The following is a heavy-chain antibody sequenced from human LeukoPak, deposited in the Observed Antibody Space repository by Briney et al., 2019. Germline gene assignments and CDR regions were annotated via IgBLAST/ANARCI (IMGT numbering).Heavy chain of an antibody. CDR2: INPNSGGT. D-gene: IGHD2-21*02. J-gene: IGHJ4*02. CDR3: ARDGGAYCGDCYFADDY. CDR1: GYTFTGYY. V-gene: IGHV1-2*02. Sequence: ASVKVSCKASGYTFTGYYMHWVRQAPGQGLEWMGWINPNSGGTDYAQKFQGRVTMTRDTSISTAYMELSRLRSDDTAVYYCARDGGAYCGDCYFADDYWGQGTLVTVSS.